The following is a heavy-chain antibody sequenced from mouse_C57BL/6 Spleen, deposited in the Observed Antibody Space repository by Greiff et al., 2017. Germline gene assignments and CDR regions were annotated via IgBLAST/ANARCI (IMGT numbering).Heavy chain of an antibody. D-gene: IGHD4-1*01. CDR3: ARWDGSPFDY. CDR1: GYTFTDYY. V-gene: IGHV1-76*01. J-gene: IGHJ2*01. CDR2: IYPGSGNT. Sequence: VQLQQSGAELARPGASVKLSCKASGYTFTDYYINWVKQRPGQGLEWIARIYPGSGNTYYNEKFKGKATLTAEKSSSTAYMQLSSLTSEDSAVYFCARWDGSPFDYWGQGTTLTVSS.